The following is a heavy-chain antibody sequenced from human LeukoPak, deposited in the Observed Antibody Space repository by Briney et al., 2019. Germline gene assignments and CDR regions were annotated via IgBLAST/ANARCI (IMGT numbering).Heavy chain of an antibody. V-gene: IGHV3-21*01. CDR1: GFTFSSYS. J-gene: IGHJ4*02. D-gene: IGHD5-18*01. CDR2: ISSSSSYI. CDR3: ARGRRDTAMATFFDY. Sequence: KPGGSLRLSCAASGFTFSSYSMNWVRQAPGKGLEWVSSISSSSSYIYYADSVKGRFTISRDNAKNSLYLQMNSLRAEDTAVYYCARGRRDTAMATFFDYWGQGTLVTVSS.